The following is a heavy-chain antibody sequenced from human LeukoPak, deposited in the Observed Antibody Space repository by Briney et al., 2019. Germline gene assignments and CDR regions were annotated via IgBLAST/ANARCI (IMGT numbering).Heavy chain of an antibody. V-gene: IGHV3-33*07. CDR1: GFTFSSYG. D-gene: IGHD6-25*01. Sequence: GGSLRLSCAASGFTFSSYGMYWVRQAPGKGLEWVAVIWYDGSNKYYADSVKGRFTISRDNSKNTLYLQMNSLRAEDAAVYYCASLRSGPRYGMDVWGQGTTVTVSS. J-gene: IGHJ6*02. CDR3: ASLRSGPRYGMDV. CDR2: IWYDGSNK.